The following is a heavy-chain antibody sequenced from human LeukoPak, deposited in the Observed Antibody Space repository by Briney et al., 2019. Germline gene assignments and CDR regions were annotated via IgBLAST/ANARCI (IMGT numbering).Heavy chain of an antibody. Sequence: PSETLSLTCTVSGGSISSSSYYWGWIRQPPGKGLEWIGSIYYSGSTYYNPSLKSRVTISVDTSKNQFSLKLSSVTAADTAVYYCARDGELRSKFHYYYYMDVWGKGTTVTVSS. J-gene: IGHJ6*03. V-gene: IGHV4-39*07. CDR3: ARDGELRSKFHYYYYMDV. CDR2: IYYSGST. CDR1: GGSISSSSYY. D-gene: IGHD1-7*01.